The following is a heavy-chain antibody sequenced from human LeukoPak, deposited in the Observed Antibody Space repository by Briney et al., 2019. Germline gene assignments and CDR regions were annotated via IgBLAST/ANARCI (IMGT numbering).Heavy chain of an antibody. CDR3: ARGSRRWTVGYYYYGMDV. V-gene: IGHV4-34*01. J-gene: IGHJ6*02. CDR2: INHSGST. D-gene: IGHD1-26*01. Sequence: SETLSLTCAVYGGSFSGYHWSWIRQPPGKGLEWIGEINHSGSTNYNPSLKSRVTISVDTSKNQFSLKLSSVTAADTAVYYCARGSRRWTVGYYYYGMDVWGQGTTVTVSS. CDR1: GGSFSGYH.